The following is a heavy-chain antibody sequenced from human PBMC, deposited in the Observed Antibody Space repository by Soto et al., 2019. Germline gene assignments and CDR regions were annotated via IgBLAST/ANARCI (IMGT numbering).Heavy chain of an antibody. Sequence: EVQLVESGGGLVQPGGSLKLSCAASGFTFSGSAMHWVRQASGKGLEWVGGFRSKANSYATAYSASGKGRFTISRDDSKNTAHLQMNSLKTEDTAVYYCTRHLGHSSGWYDPEQYYFDYWGQGTLVTVSS. CDR3: TRHLGHSSGWYDPEQYYFDY. CDR2: FRSKANSYAT. CDR1: GFTFSGSA. D-gene: IGHD6-19*01. V-gene: IGHV3-73*02. J-gene: IGHJ4*02.